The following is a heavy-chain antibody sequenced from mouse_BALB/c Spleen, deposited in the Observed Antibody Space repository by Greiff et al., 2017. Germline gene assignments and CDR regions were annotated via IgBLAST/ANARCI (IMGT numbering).Heavy chain of an antibody. J-gene: IGHJ3*01. CDR2: INPSSGYT. CDR1: GYTFTSYT. Sequence: VKLQESGTVLARPGASVKMSCKASGYTFTSYTMHWVKQRPGQGLEWIGYINPSSGYTEYNQKFKDKTTLTADKSSSTAYMQLSSLTSEDSAVYYCARSDYGSSYPFAYWGQGTLVTVSA. CDR3: ARSDYGSSYPFAY. D-gene: IGHD1-1*01. V-gene: IGHV1-4*02.